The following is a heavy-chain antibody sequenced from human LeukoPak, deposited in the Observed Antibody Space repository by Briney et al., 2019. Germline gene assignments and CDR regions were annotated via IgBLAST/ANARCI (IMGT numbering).Heavy chain of an antibody. J-gene: IGHJ1*01. CDR2: INHSGST. D-gene: IGHD1-14*01. CDR1: GGSFSGYY. CDR3: ARGPRPSRSFQH. Sequence: SSETLSLTCAVYGGSFSGYYWSWIRQPPGKGLEWIGEINHSGSTNYNPSLKSRVTISVDTSKNQFSLKPSSVTAADTAVYYCARGPRPSRSFQHWGQGTLVTVSS. V-gene: IGHV4-34*01.